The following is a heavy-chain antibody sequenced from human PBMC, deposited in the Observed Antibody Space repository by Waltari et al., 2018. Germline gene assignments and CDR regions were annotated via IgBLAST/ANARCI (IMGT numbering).Heavy chain of an antibody. J-gene: IGHJ5*02. CDR1: GKTFIDYY. Sequence: QVQLVQSGAEVKKPGASVNVSCKASGKTFIDYYIHWVRQAPGQGLEWMGWIKPKSGATNYAQKFQGRVTLTRDTSVSTAYMEMSRLTSDDTAVYYCTYVGHGTSKGNWFDPWGQGALVTVSS. D-gene: IGHD3-10*02. CDR2: IKPKSGAT. V-gene: IGHV1-2*02. CDR3: TYVGHGTSKGNWFDP.